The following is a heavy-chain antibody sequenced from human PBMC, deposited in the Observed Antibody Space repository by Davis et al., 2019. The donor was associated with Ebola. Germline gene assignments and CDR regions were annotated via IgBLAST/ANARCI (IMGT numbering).Heavy chain of an antibody. D-gene: IGHD2-15*01. CDR2: VFHTGST. V-gene: IGHV4-4*02. CDR1: GGSVRTNNW. J-gene: IGHJ4*02. CDR3: AREDASSTSADY. Sequence: SQTLSLTCVVSGGSVRTNNWWTWVRQSPVKGLEWIGEVFHTGSTNYNPSLKSRVTISIDKSKNQFSLILKSVTAADTAVYYCAREDASSTSADYWGQGILVTVSS.